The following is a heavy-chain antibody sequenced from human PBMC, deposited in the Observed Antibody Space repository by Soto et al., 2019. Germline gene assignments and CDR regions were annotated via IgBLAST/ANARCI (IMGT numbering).Heavy chain of an antibody. CDR1: GYTFSNYG. CDR2: ISLYSDGT. D-gene: IGHD2-2*01. Sequence: ASVKVSCKTSGYTFSNYGITWVRQAPGQPLEWLGWISLYSDGTNYAQKFQGRVSMTTDTSTTTAYLELGSLRSDDTAVYYCARVVPGAEAWFGPWGQGXLVTVAS. CDR3: ARVVPGAEAWFGP. V-gene: IGHV1-18*01. J-gene: IGHJ5*02.